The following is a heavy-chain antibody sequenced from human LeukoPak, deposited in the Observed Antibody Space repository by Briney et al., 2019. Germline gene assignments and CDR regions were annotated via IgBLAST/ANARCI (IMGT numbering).Heavy chain of an antibody. Sequence: SETLSLTCTVSGGSISSSSYYWGWVRQPPGKGLEWIGSIYYSGSTYYNPSLKSRVTISVDTSKNQFSLKLSSVTAADTAVYYCARLGGSYLLGYDWFDPWGQGTLVTVSS. CDR2: IYYSGST. D-gene: IGHD1-26*01. J-gene: IGHJ5*02. CDR3: ARLGGSYLLGYDWFDP. V-gene: IGHV4-39*07. CDR1: GGSISSSSYY.